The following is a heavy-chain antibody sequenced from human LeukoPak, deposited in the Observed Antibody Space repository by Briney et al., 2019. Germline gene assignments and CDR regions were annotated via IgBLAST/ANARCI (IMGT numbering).Heavy chain of an antibody. CDR1: GGSFSSFY. Sequence: PSGTLSLTCTVSGGSFSSFYWSWIRQPPGKGLEWIGYIYYSGSTNYNPSLKSRVTISVDTSKNQFSLKLSSVTAADTAVYYCARHGTSGTNLNWFDPWGQGTLVTVSS. D-gene: IGHD1-1*01. CDR2: IYYSGST. CDR3: ARHGTSGTNLNWFDP. V-gene: IGHV4-59*01. J-gene: IGHJ5*02.